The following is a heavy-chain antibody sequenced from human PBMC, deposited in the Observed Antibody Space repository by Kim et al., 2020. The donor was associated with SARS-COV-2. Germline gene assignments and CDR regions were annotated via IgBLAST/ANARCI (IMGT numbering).Heavy chain of an antibody. CDR2: ISGDGGST. Sequence: WGSLRLSCAASGFTFDDYAMHWVRQAPGKGLEWVSLISGDGGSTYYADSVKGRFTISRDNSKNSLYLQMNSLRTEDTALYYCAKDKSCGGDCYPYYYDYGMDVGGQGTTVTVSS. CDR3: AKDKSCGGDCYPYYYDYGMDV. CDR1: GFTFDDYA. V-gene: IGHV3-43*02. J-gene: IGHJ6*02. D-gene: IGHD2-21*02.